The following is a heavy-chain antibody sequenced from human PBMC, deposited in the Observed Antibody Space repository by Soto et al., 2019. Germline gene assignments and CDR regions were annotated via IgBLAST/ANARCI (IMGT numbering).Heavy chain of an antibody. V-gene: IGHV4-39*01. CDR2: IYYSGST. CDR1: GGPISSSSYY. CDR3: ARMKLWFGEFYFDY. J-gene: IGHJ4*02. D-gene: IGHD3-10*01. Sequence: ASETLSLTCTVSGGPISSSSYYWGWIRQPPGKGLEWIGSIYYSGSTYYNPSLKSRVTISVGTSKNQFSLKLSSVTAADTAVYYCARMKLWFGEFYFDYWGQGTLVTVSS.